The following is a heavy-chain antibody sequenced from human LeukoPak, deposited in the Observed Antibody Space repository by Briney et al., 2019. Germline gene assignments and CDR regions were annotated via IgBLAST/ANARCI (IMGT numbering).Heavy chain of an antibody. CDR2: INHSGTI. Sequence: SETLSLTCAVYGGSFSTNYWSWIRQPPGKGLEWIGEINHSGTINYNPSLKSRVTISVDRSKNQFSLKLSSVTAADTAVYYCASLTTAEAFDIWGQGTMVTVSS. J-gene: IGHJ3*02. V-gene: IGHV4-34*01. D-gene: IGHD3-22*01. CDR1: GGSFSTNY. CDR3: ASLTTAEAFDI.